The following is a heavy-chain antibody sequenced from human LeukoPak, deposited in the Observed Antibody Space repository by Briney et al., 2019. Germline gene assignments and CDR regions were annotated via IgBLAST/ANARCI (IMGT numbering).Heavy chain of an antibody. J-gene: IGHJ3*02. CDR2: VNPSGGGT. CDR1: GYTFTYYY. D-gene: IGHD1-26*01. Sequence: GASVKVSCKASGYTFTYYYMHWVRQAPGQGLEWMGIVNPSGGGTRYAQRFQDRVTMTRDMSTSTVYMELSNLRSEDTAVFYCARRYSGNQGAAFDIWGQGTMVTVSS. V-gene: IGHV1-46*01. CDR3: ARRYSGNQGAAFDI.